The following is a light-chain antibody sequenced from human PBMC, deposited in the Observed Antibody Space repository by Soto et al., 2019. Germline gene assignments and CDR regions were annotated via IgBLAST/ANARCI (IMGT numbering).Light chain of an antibody. Sequence: DIQMTQSPSTLSASVGDRVTITCRASQSINSWLAWYQQKPGKAPQILIYDASTLKNGVPSRFSASGSGTEFTLIISSLQPDDFATYYCQQTYNNPQTFGQGTKVDI. CDR1: QSINSW. J-gene: IGKJ1*01. CDR3: QQTYNNPQT. V-gene: IGKV1-5*01. CDR2: DAS.